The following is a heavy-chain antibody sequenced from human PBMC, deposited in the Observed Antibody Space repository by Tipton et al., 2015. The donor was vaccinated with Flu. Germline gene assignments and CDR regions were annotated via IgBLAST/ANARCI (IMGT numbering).Heavy chain of an antibody. V-gene: IGHV4-38-2*01. CDR1: GDSIGSPYY. CDR3: ARRDYSNYGSEPKNWFDP. J-gene: IGHJ5*02. Sequence: TLSLTCSVSGDSIGSPYYWGWIRQPPGKGLEWIGNIHKTGSTYYNPSLTSRVTISVDTSKNQFSLRLTSVTAADTAVHYCARRDYSNYGSEPKNWFDPWGQGTLVTVSS. CDR2: IHKTGST. D-gene: IGHD4-11*01.